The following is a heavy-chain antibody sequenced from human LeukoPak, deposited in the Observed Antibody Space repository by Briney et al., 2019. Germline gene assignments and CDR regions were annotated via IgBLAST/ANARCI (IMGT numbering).Heavy chain of an antibody. CDR3: ARIAVAYFDY. CDR1: GFTVSSTY. J-gene: IGHJ4*02. V-gene: IGHV3-66*01. CDR2: ISSGGAA. D-gene: IGHD6-19*01. Sequence: GGSLRLSCAASGFTVSSTYMGWVRQAPGKGLEWVSVISSGGAAYYPGSVKGRFIISRDLSKNTLFLQMNDLRAEDTAVYYCARIAVAYFDYWGRGTLVTVSS.